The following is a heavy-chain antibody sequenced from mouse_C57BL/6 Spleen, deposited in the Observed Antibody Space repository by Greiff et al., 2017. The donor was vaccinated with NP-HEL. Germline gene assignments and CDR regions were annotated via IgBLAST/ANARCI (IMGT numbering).Heavy chain of an antibody. CDR3: ARFSSGYRPGFAY. J-gene: IGHJ3*01. Sequence: VQLQQSGAELVKPGASVKISCKASGYAFSSYWMNWVKQRPGKGLEWIGQIYPGDGDTNYNGKFKGKATLTADKSSSTAYMQLSSLTSEDSAVYFCARFSSGYRPGFAYWGQGTLVTVSA. V-gene: IGHV1-80*01. D-gene: IGHD3-2*02. CDR1: GYAFSSYW. CDR2: IYPGDGDT.